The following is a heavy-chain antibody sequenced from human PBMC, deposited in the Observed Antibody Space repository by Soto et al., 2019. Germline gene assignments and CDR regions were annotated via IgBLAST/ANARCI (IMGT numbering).Heavy chain of an antibody. V-gene: IGHV3-30-3*01. D-gene: IGHD3-10*01. CDR1: GFTFSNYP. CDR3: ARDPPSPITFEAFDL. J-gene: IGHJ3*01. Sequence: QVLLVESGGGVVQPGRSLRLSCAASGFTFSNYPMHWVRQVPGKGLEWVALVSFDGDFKNYADSVKGRLTISRDNSKQTLYLHMNNLRPEDTAIYYCARDPPSPITFEAFDLWGHGTMVTVSS. CDR2: VSFDGDFK.